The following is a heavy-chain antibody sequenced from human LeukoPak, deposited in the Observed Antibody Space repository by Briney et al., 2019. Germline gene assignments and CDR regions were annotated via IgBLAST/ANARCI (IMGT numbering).Heavy chain of an antibody. CDR3: ASIKEGTYSSSAKDAFDI. J-gene: IGHJ3*02. D-gene: IGHD6-13*01. CDR2: IWYDGSNK. CDR1: GFTFSSYG. V-gene: IGHV3-33*01. Sequence: PGRSLRLSCAASGFTFSSYGMHWVRQAPGKGLEWVAVIWYDGSNKYYADSVKGRFTISRDNSKNTLYLQMNSLRAEDTAVYYCASIKEGTYSSSAKDAFDIWGQGTMVTVSS.